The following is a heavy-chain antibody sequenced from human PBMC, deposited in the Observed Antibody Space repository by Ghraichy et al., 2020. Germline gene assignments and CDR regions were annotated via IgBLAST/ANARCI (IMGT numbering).Heavy chain of an antibody. V-gene: IGHV1-69*13. J-gene: IGHJ6*03. Sequence: SVKVSCKASGGTFSSYAISWVRQAPGQGLEWMGGIIPIFGTANYAQKFQGRVTITADESTSTAYMELSSLRSEDTAVYYCARGFREYSSGQGAYYYYYYMDVWGKGTTVTVSS. CDR3: ARGFREYSSGQGAYYYYYYMDV. CDR1: GGTFSSYA. CDR2: IIPIFGTA. D-gene: IGHD6-19*01.